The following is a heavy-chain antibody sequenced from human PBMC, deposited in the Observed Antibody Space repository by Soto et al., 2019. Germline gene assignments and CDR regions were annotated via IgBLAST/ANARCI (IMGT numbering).Heavy chain of an antibody. CDR3: ARPYSSNSNWFDP. CDR1: GFTFTNYG. Sequence: GGSLRLSCAASGFTFTNYGMHWVRQAPGKGLEWVAVLRDDADDTYYADSVKGRFTISRDNSKNTLYLEMNSLRAEDSAVYYCARPYSSNSNWFDPWGQGTLVTVSS. V-gene: IGHV3-33*01. D-gene: IGHD6-19*01. CDR2: LRDDADDT. J-gene: IGHJ5*02.